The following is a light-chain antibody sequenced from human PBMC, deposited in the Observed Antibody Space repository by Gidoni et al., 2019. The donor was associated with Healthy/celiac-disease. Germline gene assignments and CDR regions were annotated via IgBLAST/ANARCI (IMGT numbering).Light chain of an antibody. CDR2: DAS. Sequence: EIVLTQSPATLSWSPGERATLSCRASQSVSSYLAWYQQKPGQAPRLLIYDASNRATGIPARFSGSGSGTDFTRTISSLEPEDFAVYYCQQRSNWPPWTFGQGTKVEIK. CDR1: QSVSSY. J-gene: IGKJ1*01. CDR3: QQRSNWPPWT. V-gene: IGKV3-11*01.